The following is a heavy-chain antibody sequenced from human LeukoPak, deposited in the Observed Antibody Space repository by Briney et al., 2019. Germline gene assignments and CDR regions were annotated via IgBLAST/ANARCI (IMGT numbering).Heavy chain of an antibody. CDR2: ICDSGRTI. Sequence: GGSLPLFCAASGFTFSDYYVSWIRQAPGKGLEWVSYICDSGRTIYYADSLKGRFTISRDNAKNSVYLQMNNLGAEDTAVYYCARDRLGDDDHSAYYDKWGQGTLVTVSS. CDR1: GFTFSDYY. D-gene: IGHD3-22*01. J-gene: IGHJ4*02. CDR3: ARDRLGDDDHSAYYDK. V-gene: IGHV3-11*01.